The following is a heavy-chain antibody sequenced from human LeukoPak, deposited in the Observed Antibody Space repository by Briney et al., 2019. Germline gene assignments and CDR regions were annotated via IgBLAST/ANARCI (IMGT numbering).Heavy chain of an antibody. D-gene: IGHD5-12*01. Sequence: NTSETLSLTCTVSGGSISSSTYYWGWIRQSPGKGLEWIGSIYFSGTITYYNPSLKSRVTISVVTSKNQFSLKLSSVTAADTAVYYCARGGYGGYDSPIYYYYMDVWGKGTTVTVSS. J-gene: IGHJ6*03. CDR2: IYFSGTIT. V-gene: IGHV4-39*01. CDR1: GGSISSSTYY. CDR3: ARGGYGGYDSPIYYYYMDV.